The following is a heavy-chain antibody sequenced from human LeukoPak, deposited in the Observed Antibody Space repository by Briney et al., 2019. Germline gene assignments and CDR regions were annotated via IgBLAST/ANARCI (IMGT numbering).Heavy chain of an antibody. CDR3: ARGLRFLFLGFDP. V-gene: IGHV1-46*01. CDR1: GYTFTRNY. J-gene: IGHJ5*02. D-gene: IGHD3-3*01. CDR2: INPGGDDR. Sequence: ASVKVSCKASGYTFTRNYMHWVRRAPGQGLEWMGVINPGGDDRSYAQRFQGRVSMTRDTSTSTVYMELSSLRSEDTAVYYCARGLRFLFLGFDPWGQGTLVTVSS.